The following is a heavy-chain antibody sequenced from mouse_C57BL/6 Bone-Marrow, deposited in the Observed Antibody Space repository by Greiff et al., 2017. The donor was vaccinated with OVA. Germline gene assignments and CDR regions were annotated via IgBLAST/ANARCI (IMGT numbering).Heavy chain of an antibody. J-gene: IGHJ2*01. D-gene: IGHD1-1*01. CDR2: IKPSTGGT. V-gene: IGHV1-42*01. CDR1: GYSFTGYY. CDR3: ARSGLNYYGDFDY. Sequence: VQLQQSGPELVKPGASVKISCKASGYSFTGYYMNWVKQSPEKSLEWIGEIKPSTGGTTYNQKFKAKATLTVDKSSSAAYMQLKSLTSEDSAFYYCARSGLNYYGDFDYWGQGTTLTVSS.